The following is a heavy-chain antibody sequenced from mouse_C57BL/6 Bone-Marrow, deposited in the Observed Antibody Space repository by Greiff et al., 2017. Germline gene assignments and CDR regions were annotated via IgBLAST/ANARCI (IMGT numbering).Heavy chain of an antibody. CDR2: IHPSDSDT. J-gene: IGHJ4*01. Sequence: VQLQQPGAELVKPGASVKVSCKASGYPFPSYWMHWVKQRPGQGLEWIGRIHPSDSDTNYNQKLKGKATLTADKSSSTAYMQISSMTSENSAVYYCAIYYGGRRYYAFDDWGQGTSVTVSS. CDR1: GYPFPSYW. V-gene: IGHV1-74*01. CDR3: AIYYGGRRYYAFDD. D-gene: IGHD1-2*01.